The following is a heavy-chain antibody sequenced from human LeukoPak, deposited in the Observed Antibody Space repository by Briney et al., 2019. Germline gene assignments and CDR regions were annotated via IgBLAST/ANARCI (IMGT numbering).Heavy chain of an antibody. J-gene: IGHJ4*02. D-gene: IGHD5-12*01. CDR3: ARGRYSGYAQSPFDY. V-gene: IGHV4-59*01. CDR2: IYYSGST. Sequence: SETLSLTCTVSGGSISSYYWSWIRQPPGKGLEWIGYIYYSGSTNCNPSLKSRVTISVDTSKNQFSLKLSSVTAADTAVYYCARGRYSGYAQSPFDYWGQGTLVTVSS. CDR1: GGSISSYY.